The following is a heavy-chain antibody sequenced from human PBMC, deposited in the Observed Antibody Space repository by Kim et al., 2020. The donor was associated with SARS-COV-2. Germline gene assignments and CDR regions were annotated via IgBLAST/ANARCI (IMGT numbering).Heavy chain of an antibody. V-gene: IGHV4-59*01. D-gene: IGHD6-13*01. Sequence: CRKSQGTISVDTSKNQFSLKLSSVTAADTAVYYCARDGAAGTDDAFDIWGQGTMVTVSS. CDR3: ARDGAAGTDDAFDI. J-gene: IGHJ3*02.